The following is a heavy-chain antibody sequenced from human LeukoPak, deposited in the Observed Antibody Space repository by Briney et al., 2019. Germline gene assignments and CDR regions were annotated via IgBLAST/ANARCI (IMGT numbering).Heavy chain of an antibody. D-gene: IGHD3-3*01. J-gene: IGHJ4*02. CDR3: ARFDFWSGRDSYFDY. CDR2: ISSRSSTI. Sequence: GGSLRLSCVASGFTFSSYNMNWVRQAPGKGLEWVSYISSRSSTIYYADSVKGRFTISRDNAKNSLSLQMNSLRAEDTAVYYCARFDFWSGRDSYFDYWGQGTLVIVSS. CDR1: GFTFSSYN. V-gene: IGHV3-48*01.